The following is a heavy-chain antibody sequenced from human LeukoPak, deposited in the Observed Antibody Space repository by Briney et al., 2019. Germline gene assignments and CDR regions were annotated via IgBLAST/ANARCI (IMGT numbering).Heavy chain of an antibody. CDR3: AREPGYYDTSGYYLFDF. D-gene: IGHD3-22*01. V-gene: IGHV3-30*04. Sequence: TGGSLRLSCAASGFTFSSYAMHWVRQAPGKGLEWVAIISYDGSNEYYADSVKGRFTISRDNSKNTLYLQMNSLRAADTAVYYCAREPGYYDTSGYYLFDFWGQGTLVTVSS. J-gene: IGHJ4*02. CDR2: ISYDGSNE. CDR1: GFTFSSYA.